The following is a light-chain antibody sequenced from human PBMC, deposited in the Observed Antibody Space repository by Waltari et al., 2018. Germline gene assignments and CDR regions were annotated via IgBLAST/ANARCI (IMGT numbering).Light chain of an antibody. Sequence: EIVLTQSPATLSLSPGESATLSCRASQSVSSYLAWYQQTPGQAPRLLIYDASNRATGIPARFSGSGSGTDFTLTINRLEPEDFAVYYCQQRSNRPPWTFGQGTRVEIK. CDR3: QQRSNRPPWT. CDR2: DAS. CDR1: QSVSSY. J-gene: IGKJ1*01. V-gene: IGKV3-11*01.